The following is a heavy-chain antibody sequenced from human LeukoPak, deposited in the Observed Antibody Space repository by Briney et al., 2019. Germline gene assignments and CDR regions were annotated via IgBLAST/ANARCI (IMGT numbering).Heavy chain of an antibody. CDR1: GFTFSSYW. V-gene: IGHV3-7*01. Sequence: GGSLRLSCAASGFTFSSYWMSWVRQAPGKGLEWVANIKQDGSEKYYVDSVKGRFTISRDNAKNSLYLQMNSLGAEDTAVYYCARVAGWSYDDAFDIWGQGTMVTVSS. D-gene: IGHD1-26*01. CDR3: ARVAGWSYDDAFDI. J-gene: IGHJ3*02. CDR2: IKQDGSEK.